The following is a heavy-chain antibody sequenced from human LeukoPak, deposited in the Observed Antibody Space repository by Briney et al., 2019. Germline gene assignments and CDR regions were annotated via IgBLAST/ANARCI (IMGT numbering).Heavy chain of an antibody. CDR1: GGAVSSGNYY. J-gene: IGHJ4*02. V-gene: IGHV4-61*01. D-gene: IGHD3-22*01. Sequence: SETLSLTCTVSGGAVSSGNYYWSWIRQPPGKGLEWIGYIYYSGSTNYNPSLKSRVTISVDTSKNQFSLKLSSVTAADTAVYYCARDPSGYFDYWGQGTLATVSS. CDR3: ARDPSGYFDY. CDR2: IYYSGST.